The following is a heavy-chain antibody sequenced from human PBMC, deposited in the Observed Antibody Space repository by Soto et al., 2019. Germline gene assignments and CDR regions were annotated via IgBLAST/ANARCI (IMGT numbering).Heavy chain of an antibody. J-gene: IGHJ6*02. CDR2: ISAYNGNT. Sequence: GASVKVSCKASGYTFTSYGLSWVRQAPGQGLEWVGWISAYNGNTNYAPRVQGRVTMTTDTSTNTGYMELRSLTSDDTAVYYCARREIIGLPASNTKYGMDVWGQGATVTVSS. CDR1: GYTFTSYG. D-gene: IGHD3-10*01. CDR3: ARREIIGLPASNTKYGMDV. V-gene: IGHV1-18*01.